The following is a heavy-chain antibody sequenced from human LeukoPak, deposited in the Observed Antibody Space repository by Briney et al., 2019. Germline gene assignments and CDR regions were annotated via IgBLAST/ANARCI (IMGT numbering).Heavy chain of an antibody. D-gene: IGHD3-22*01. J-gene: IGHJ4*02. Sequence: PGGSLRLSCAASGFTFNNYRMNWVRQAPGKGLEWVSSISSSSSYIYYADSVKGRFTISRDNAKNSLYLQMNSLRAEDTAVYYCARDSVPYYYDSSGLPPDWGQGTLVTVSS. CDR3: ARDSVPYYYDSSGLPPD. V-gene: IGHV3-21*01. CDR1: GFTFNNYR. CDR2: ISSSSSYI.